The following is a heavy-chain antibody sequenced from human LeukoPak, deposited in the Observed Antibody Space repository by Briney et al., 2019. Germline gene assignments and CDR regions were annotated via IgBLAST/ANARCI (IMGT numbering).Heavy chain of an antibody. D-gene: IGHD1-1*01. V-gene: IGHV3-23*01. Sequence: PGGSLRLSCAASGFTFSSYAMSWVRQAPGKGLEWVSAVSDSGGTTYYADSVKGRFTISRDNSKNTLHLQMNSLRAEDTAVFYCARGGINWNGFDYWGQGTLVTASS. J-gene: IGHJ4*02. CDR2: VSDSGGTT. CDR3: ARGGINWNGFDY. CDR1: GFTFSSYA.